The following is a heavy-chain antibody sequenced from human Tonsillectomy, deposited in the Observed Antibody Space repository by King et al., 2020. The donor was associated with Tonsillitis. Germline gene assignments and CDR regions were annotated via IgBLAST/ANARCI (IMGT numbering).Heavy chain of an antibody. Sequence: VQLVESGGGLVQPGGSLRLSCAASGFTFSSYAMSWVRQAPGKGLEWVSDISGSGGSTYYADSVKGRFTISRDNSKNTLYLQMNSLRAEDTAVYFCAKETIAMAGMPTEFDYWGQGTLVTVSS. CDR3: AKETIAMAGMPTEFDY. V-gene: IGHV3-23*04. D-gene: IGHD6-19*01. CDR1: GFTFSSYA. J-gene: IGHJ4*02. CDR2: ISGSGGST.